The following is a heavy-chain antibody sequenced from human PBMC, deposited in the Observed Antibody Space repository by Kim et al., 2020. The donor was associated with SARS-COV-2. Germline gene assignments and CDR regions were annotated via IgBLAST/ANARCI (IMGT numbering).Heavy chain of an antibody. Sequence: GGSLRLSCAASGFTFRTYAMHWVRQAPGKGLEYVSAITSNGDNTYHTDSVKGRFTISRDNSKNTLYLQMGSLRPEDMAVYYCARAPGADIVGMPGYFDYWGQGILVTVPS. CDR2: ITSNGDNT. CDR3: ARAPGADIVGMPGYFDY. J-gene: IGHJ4*02. D-gene: IGHD5-12*01. V-gene: IGHV3-64*02. CDR1: GFTFRTYA.